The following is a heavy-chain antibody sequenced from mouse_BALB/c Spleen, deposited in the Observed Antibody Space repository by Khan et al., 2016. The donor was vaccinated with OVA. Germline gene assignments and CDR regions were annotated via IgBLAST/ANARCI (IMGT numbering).Heavy chain of an antibody. V-gene: IGHV4-1*02. CDR2: INPDSSTI. J-gene: IGHJ3*01. CDR3: ARPYRYDGRAWFAY. Sequence: EVKLLESGGDLVQPGGSLKLSCAASGFDFSRYWMSWVRQAPGKGLEWIGEINPDSSTINYTPSLKDKFIISRDNAKNTLYLQMSKVRSEDTALYYCARPYRYDGRAWFAYGGQGTLVTVAA. D-gene: IGHD2-14*01. CDR1: GFDFSRYW.